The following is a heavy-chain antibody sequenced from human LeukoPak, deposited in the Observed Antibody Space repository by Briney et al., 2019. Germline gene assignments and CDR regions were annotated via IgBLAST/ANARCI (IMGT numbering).Heavy chain of an antibody. Sequence: SETLSLTCTVSGGSISHYFWSWIRQPPGQALEWIGYIYYSGSTNYNPSLKSRVTISVAPSKSQFSLKLNSVTAADTAVYYCAKTVAGYWYFDLWGRGTLVTVSS. D-gene: IGHD6-19*01. V-gene: IGHV4-59*08. J-gene: IGHJ2*01. CDR3: AKTVAGYWYFDL. CDR2: IYYSGST. CDR1: GGSISHYF.